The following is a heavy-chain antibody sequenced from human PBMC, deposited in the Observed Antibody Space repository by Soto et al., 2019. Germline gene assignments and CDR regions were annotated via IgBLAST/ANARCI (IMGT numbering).Heavy chain of an antibody. J-gene: IGHJ5*02. D-gene: IGHD2-2*02. CDR2: ISAYNGNT. Sequence: ASVKVSCKASGYTFTSYGISWVRQAPGQGLEWMGWISAYNGNTNYAQKLQGRVTMTTDTSTSTAYMELRSLRSDDTAVYYRASIHDRQNWFDPWGQGTLVTVS. V-gene: IGHV1-18*01. CDR1: GYTFTSYG. CDR3: ASIHDRQNWFDP.